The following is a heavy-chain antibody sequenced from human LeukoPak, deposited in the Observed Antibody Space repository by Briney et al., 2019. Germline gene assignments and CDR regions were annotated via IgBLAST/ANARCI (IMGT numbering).Heavy chain of an antibody. J-gene: IGHJ4*02. D-gene: IGHD3-9*01. Sequence: GGSLRLSCAASGFTFSSYGMHWVRQAPGKGLEWVAVIWYDGSNKYYADSVKGRFTISRDNSKNTLYLQMNSLRAEDTAVYYCAKDGGSYYDILTGYYKASYYFDYWGQETLVTVSS. CDR2: IWYDGSNK. V-gene: IGHV3-33*06. CDR3: AKDGGSYYDILTGYYKASYYFDY. CDR1: GFTFSSYG.